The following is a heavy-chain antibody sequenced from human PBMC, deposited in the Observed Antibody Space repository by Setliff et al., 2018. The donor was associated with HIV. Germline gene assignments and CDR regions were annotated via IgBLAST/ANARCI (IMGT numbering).Heavy chain of an antibody. V-gene: IGHV3-21*01. CDR3: ARDPTARGDAFDI. CDR1: GFTFSSSA. J-gene: IGHJ3*02. CDR2: ISSSSSYI. D-gene: IGHD4-17*01. Sequence: AGGSLRLSCAASGFTFSSSAMSWVRQAPGQGLEWVSSISSSSSYIYYADSVKGRFTISRDNAKNSLFLQMNSLRAEDTAVYYCARDPTARGDAFDIWGQGTMVTVSS.